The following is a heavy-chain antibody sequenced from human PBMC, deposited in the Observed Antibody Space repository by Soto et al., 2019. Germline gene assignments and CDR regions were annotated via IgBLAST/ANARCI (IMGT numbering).Heavy chain of an antibody. J-gene: IGHJ4*02. CDR1: GFTFSDYC. V-gene: IGHV3-7*01. Sequence: ELQLVDSGGALVQPGESLRLSCAASGFTFSDYCMTWVRQAPGKGLEWVATIKQDGNERYYVDSVKGRFTISRDNAKNSLYLQMNALRAEDTAVYYSAIGYWLGCWGQRTLVTVSS. CDR3: AIGYWLGC. CDR2: IKQDGNER. D-gene: IGHD6-19*01.